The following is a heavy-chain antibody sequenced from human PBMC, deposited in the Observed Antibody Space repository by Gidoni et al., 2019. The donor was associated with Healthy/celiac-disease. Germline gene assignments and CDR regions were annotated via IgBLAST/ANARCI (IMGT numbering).Heavy chain of an antibody. J-gene: IGHJ3*02. CDR3: AKDSLMVASGAFDI. Sequence: QVQLVESGGGVVQPGRSLRLSCAASGVTFRSYGMHWVRQAPGKGLEWVAVISYDGSNKYYADSVKGRFTISRDNSKNTLYLQMNSLRAEDTAVYYCAKDSLMVASGAFDIWGQGTMVTVSS. V-gene: IGHV3-30*18. CDR1: GVTFRSYG. CDR2: ISYDGSNK. D-gene: IGHD2-8*02.